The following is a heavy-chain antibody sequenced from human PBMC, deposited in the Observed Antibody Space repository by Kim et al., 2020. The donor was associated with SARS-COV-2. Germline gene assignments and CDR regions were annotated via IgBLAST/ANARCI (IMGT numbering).Heavy chain of an antibody. CDR2: IYTSGST. CDR1: GGSISSGSYY. J-gene: IGHJ3*02. Sequence: SETLSLTCTVSGGSISSGSYYWSRLRQPAGKGLEWIGRIYTSGSTNHNPSLKSRVTISVYTSKNQFSLKLSSATAAETAVYYCPGEILKNGRGAFDIWGQKTMVTVSS. D-gene: IGHD2-8*01. CDR3: PGEILKNGRGAFDI. V-gene: IGHV4-61*02.